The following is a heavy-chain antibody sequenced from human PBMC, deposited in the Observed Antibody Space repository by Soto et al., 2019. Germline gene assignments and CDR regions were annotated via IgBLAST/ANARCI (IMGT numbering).Heavy chain of an antibody. CDR2: IYPYDSDT. D-gene: IGHD2-2*01. Sequence: GESLKIACQTSGYSFTSYWIGWVRQMPGKGMEWMGNIYPYDSDTRYSPSFQGQVTISADTSITTAYLQWSGLRASDTAMYFCARHLVGSTRGNFDYWGQGTLVTVSS. CDR1: GYSFTSYW. CDR3: ARHLVGSTRGNFDY. J-gene: IGHJ4*01. V-gene: IGHV5-51*01.